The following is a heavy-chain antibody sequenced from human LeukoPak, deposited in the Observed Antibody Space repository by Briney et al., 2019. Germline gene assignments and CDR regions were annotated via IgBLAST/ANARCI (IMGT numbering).Heavy chain of an antibody. CDR2: ISGSGGST. CDR3: AKDELYDYVWGSYHPDP. V-gene: IGHV3-23*01. D-gene: IGHD3-16*02. J-gene: IGHJ5*02. CDR1: GFTFSSYA. Sequence: HPGGSLRLSCAASGFTFSSYAMSWVRQAPGKGLEWVSAISGSGGSTYYADSVKGRFTISRDNSKNTLYLQMNSLRAEDTAVYYCAKDELYDYVWGSYHPDPWGQGTLVTVSS.